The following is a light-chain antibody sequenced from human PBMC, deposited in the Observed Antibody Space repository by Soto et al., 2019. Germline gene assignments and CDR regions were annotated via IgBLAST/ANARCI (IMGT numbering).Light chain of an antibody. Sequence: QSVLTQPASVSGSPAQSITISCTGTSSDVGGYNYVSWYQQHPGRAPKLTIYEVSRRPSGVSDLFSGSKSGNTASLTISGRQAEDEADYYCSSYTDRGVFVVFGGWTKLTVL. CDR1: SSDVGGYNY. CDR2: EVS. V-gene: IGLV2-14*01. CDR3: SSYTDRGVFVV. J-gene: IGLJ2*01.